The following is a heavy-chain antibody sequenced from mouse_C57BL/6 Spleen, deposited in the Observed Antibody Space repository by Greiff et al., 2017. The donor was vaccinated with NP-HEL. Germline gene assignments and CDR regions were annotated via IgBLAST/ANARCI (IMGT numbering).Heavy chain of an antibody. CDR3: ARVGYDYDGGAFDY. CDR1: GYTFTSYW. V-gene: IGHV1-7*01. J-gene: IGHJ2*01. CDR2: INPSSGYT. D-gene: IGHD2-4*01. Sequence: VHLVESGAELAKPGASVKLSCKASGYTFTSYWMHWVKQRPGQGLEWIGYINPSSGYTKYNQKFKDKATVTADKSSSTAYMQLGSLTYEDSAVYYCARVGYDYDGGAFDYWGQGTTLTVSS.